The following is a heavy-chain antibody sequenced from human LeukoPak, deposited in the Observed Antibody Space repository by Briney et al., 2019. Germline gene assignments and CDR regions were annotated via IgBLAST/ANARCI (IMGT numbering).Heavy chain of an antibody. Sequence: SVEVSCKASGGTFSSYAISWVRQAPGQGLEWMGGIIPIFGTANYAQKFQGRVTITADESTSTAYMELSSLRSEDTAVYYCARDSGSFYYFDYWGQGTLVTVSS. V-gene: IGHV1-69*13. J-gene: IGHJ4*02. CDR3: ARDSGSFYYFDY. CDR2: IIPIFGTA. D-gene: IGHD1-26*01. CDR1: GGTFSSYA.